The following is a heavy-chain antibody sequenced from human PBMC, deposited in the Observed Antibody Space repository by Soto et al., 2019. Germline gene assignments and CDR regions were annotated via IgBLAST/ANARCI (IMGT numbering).Heavy chain of an antibody. Sequence: ASVKVSCKVSGYTLTELSMHWVRQAPGKGLEWMGGFDPEDGETIYAQKFQGRVTITEDTSTDTAYMEMSSLRSEDTAVYYRATASYYDFWSGSTYWGQGTLVTVSS. J-gene: IGHJ4*02. CDR3: ATASYYDFWSGSTY. CDR2: FDPEDGET. D-gene: IGHD3-3*01. CDR1: GYTLTELS. V-gene: IGHV1-24*01.